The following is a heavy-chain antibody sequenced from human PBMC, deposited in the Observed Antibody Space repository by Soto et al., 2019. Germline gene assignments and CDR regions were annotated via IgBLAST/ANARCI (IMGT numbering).Heavy chain of an antibody. D-gene: IGHD1-26*01. CDR2: IYYSGST. CDR3: ARRVAVATIVGATRSGGWFDP. CDR1: GGSISSSSYY. V-gene: IGHV4-39*01. Sequence: KTSETLSLTCTVSGGSISSSSYYWGWIRQPPGKGLEWIGSIYYSGSTYYNPSLKSRVTISVDTSKNQFSLKLSSVTAADTAVYYCARRVAVATIVGATRSGGWFDPWGQGTLVTVSS. J-gene: IGHJ5*02.